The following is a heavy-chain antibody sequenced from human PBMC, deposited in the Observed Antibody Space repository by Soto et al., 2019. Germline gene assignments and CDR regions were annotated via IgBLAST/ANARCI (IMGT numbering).Heavy chain of an antibody. CDR1: GFTFSTYG. J-gene: IGHJ6*02. D-gene: IGHD3-10*01. CDR3: AKDFKVSGSHYGTLNYYYGMDV. CDR2: ISYDGYLK. V-gene: IGHV3-30*18. Sequence: GGSLRLSCAASGFTFSTYGMQWVRQAPGKGLEWVAVISYDGYLKYYVDAVKGRFTVARDNSRNTLFLEMNSLRVEDTAVYFCAKDFKVSGSHYGTLNYYYGMDVWGQGTTVTVSS.